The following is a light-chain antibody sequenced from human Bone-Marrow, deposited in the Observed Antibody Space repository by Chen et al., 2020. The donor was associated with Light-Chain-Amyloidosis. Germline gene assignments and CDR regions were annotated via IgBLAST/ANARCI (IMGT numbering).Light chain of an antibody. Sequence: YVLTQPPSVSVAPGRPARISCGGNNIKTNGVNWYQQHPGQAPILVIYDDRDRPTGIPERFSGSKSGNTATLTISRVEAGDEADYYCQMWNSDSENVIFGGGTKLTVL. CDR2: DDR. CDR3: QMWNSDSENVI. CDR1: NIKTNG. J-gene: IGLJ2*01. V-gene: IGLV3-21*03.